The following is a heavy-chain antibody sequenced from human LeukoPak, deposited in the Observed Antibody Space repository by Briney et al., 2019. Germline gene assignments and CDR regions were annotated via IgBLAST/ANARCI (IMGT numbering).Heavy chain of an antibody. Sequence: PGGSLRLSCAASGFTFSSYGMHWVRQAPGKGLEWVAFIRYDGSNKYYADSVKGRFTISRDNSKNTLYLQMNSLRAEDTAVYYCAKDPDYDILTGYYIWGQGTLVTVSS. CDR2: IRYDGSNK. CDR3: AKDPDYDILTGYYI. V-gene: IGHV3-30*02. J-gene: IGHJ4*02. D-gene: IGHD3-9*01. CDR1: GFTFSSYG.